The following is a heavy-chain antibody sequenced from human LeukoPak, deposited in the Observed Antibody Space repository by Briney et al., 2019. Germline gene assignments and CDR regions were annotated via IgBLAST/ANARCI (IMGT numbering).Heavy chain of an antibody. Sequence: GGSLRLSCAASGFTFTTYSMGWVRQAPGKGLEWVAHINIGGSNTYYADSMGGRFTISRDNSRNTLYLQLRSLRAEDTAVYYCARDWGIQNMYYFDSWGQGTQVTVSS. CDR1: GFTFTTYS. D-gene: IGHD6-13*01. CDR2: INIGGSNT. V-gene: IGHV3-23*01. CDR3: ARDWGIQNMYYFDS. J-gene: IGHJ4*02.